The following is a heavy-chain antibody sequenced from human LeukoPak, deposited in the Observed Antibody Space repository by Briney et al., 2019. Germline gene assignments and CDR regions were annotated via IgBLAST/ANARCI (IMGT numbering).Heavy chain of an antibody. V-gene: IGHV3-30*18. CDR2: ISYDGSNK. CDR1: GFTFSSYG. CDR3: AKEPGSGWYYFDY. J-gene: IGHJ4*02. Sequence: GGSLRLACAASGFTFSSYGMHWVRQAPGKGLEWVAVISYDGSNKYYADSVKGRFTISRDNSKNTLYLQMNSLRAEDTAAYYCAKEPGSGWYYFDYWGQGTLVTVSS. D-gene: IGHD6-19*01.